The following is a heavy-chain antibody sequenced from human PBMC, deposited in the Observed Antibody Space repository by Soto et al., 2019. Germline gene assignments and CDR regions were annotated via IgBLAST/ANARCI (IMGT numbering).Heavy chain of an antibody. CDR2: IYYSGST. V-gene: IGHV4-39*07. Sequence: PSETLSLTCTVSGGSISSSSYYWGWIRQPPGKGLEWLGSIYYSGSTNYNPSLKSRVTISVDTSKNQFSLKLSSVTAADTAVYYCAGSPAVPIYYYYGMDVWGQGTTVTVSS. CDR1: GGSISSSSYY. J-gene: IGHJ6*02. CDR3: AGSPAVPIYYYYGMDV. D-gene: IGHD4-17*01.